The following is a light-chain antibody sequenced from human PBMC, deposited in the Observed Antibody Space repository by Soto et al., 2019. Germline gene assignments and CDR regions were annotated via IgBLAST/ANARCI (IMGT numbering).Light chain of an antibody. J-gene: IGKJ1*01. CDR3: HQYDSWT. CDR2: GAS. CDR1: QSVSSSY. Sequence: EIVLTPSPGTLSLSPVERATLSCRASQSVSSSYLAWYQQKPGQAPRLLIYGASSRATGIPDRFSGSGSGTDFTLTISRLEPEDFAVYYCHQYDSWTFGQGTKVDIK. V-gene: IGKV3-20*01.